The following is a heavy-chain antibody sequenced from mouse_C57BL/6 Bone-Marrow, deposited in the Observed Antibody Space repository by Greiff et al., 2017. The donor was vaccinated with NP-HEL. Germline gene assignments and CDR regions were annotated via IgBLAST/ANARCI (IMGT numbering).Heavy chain of an antibody. CDR1: GYTFTTYW. CDR2: IDPSDSYT. J-gene: IGHJ3*01. V-gene: IGHV1-50*01. D-gene: IGHD1-1*01. CDR3: ARKAYYGRSYEFAY. Sequence: QVQLQQPGAELVKPGASVKLSCKASGYTFTTYWMQWVKQRPGQGLEWIGEIDPSDSYTNYNQKFKGKATLTGDTSSSPANMPLSSLTSEDSAVYYCARKAYYGRSYEFAYWGQGTLVTVSA.